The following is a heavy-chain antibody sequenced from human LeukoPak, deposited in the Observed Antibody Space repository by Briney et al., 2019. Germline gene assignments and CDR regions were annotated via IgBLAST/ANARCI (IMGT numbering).Heavy chain of an antibody. CDR2: IFYNGNT. CDR3: AKGSSGYDLTSYYYYYYMDV. J-gene: IGHJ6*03. Sequence: SETLSLTCTVSGGSLSSHYWSWIRQPPGKGLEWIGYIFYNGNTDYNPSLKSRVTISVDTSKNQFSLKLSSVTAADTAVYYWAKGSSGYDLTSYYYYYYMDVWGKGTTVTVSS. CDR1: GGSLSSHY. V-gene: IGHV4-59*08. D-gene: IGHD5-12*01.